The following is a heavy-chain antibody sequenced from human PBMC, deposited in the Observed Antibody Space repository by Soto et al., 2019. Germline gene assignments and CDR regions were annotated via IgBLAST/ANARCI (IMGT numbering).Heavy chain of an antibody. J-gene: IGHJ4*02. D-gene: IGHD4-17*01. CDR3: ARDVDADFRTDFDF. V-gene: IGHV3-48*04. Sequence: GSLRLSCAIFESTGSRDGMNWIRRAPGKGLEWISYISGNGEIIQYAASARGRFTISRDNAENSVYLEMDSLRAEDTALYFCARDVDADFRTDFDFWGRGTLVTVS. CDR1: ESTGSRDG. CDR2: ISGNGEII.